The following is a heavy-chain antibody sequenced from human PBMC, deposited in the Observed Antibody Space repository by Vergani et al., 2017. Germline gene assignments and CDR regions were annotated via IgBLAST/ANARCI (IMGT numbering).Heavy chain of an antibody. Sequence: EVQLVESGGDLVQPGRSLRLSCTASGFTFGYYAMDWFRQAPGQGLEWVGGIRSKAYGQATIYAASVKGRFTISRDDSQSIDYIQMNKLQTEDTAMYYFGRDPVTMLRGSDALDIWGQGTMVTVSS. D-gene: IGHD3-10*01. CDR2: IRSKAYGQAT. J-gene: IGHJ3*02. CDR3: GRDPVTMLRGSDALDI. CDR1: GFTFGYYA. V-gene: IGHV3-49*03.